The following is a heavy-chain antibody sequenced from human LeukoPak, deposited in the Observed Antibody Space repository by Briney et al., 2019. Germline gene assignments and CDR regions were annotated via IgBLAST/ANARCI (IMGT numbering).Heavy chain of an antibody. D-gene: IGHD2-15*01. V-gene: IGHV1-2*02. CDR1: GYTFTGYY. CDR2: INPNSGGT. Sequence: ASVKVSCKASGYTFTGYYMHWVRQAPGQGLEWMGWINPNSGGTNYAQKFQGRVTMTTDTSTSTAYMELRSLRSDDTAVYYCARNPSVVAATANNWFDPWGQGTLVTVSS. J-gene: IGHJ5*02. CDR3: ARNPSVVAATANNWFDP.